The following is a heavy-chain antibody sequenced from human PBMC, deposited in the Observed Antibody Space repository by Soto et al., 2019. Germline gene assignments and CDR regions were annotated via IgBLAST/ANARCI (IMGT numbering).Heavy chain of an antibody. CDR2: IWSDGNNK. V-gene: IGHV3-33*01. J-gene: IGHJ4*02. Sequence: HPGGSLRLSCAASGFTFSSYGMHWVRQAPGKGLEWVAVIWSDGNNKYYADSVKGRFTISRDNSKKTLYLQMGSLRTEDMAVYYCAREVVAATFDYWGRGTLVTVSS. CDR3: AREVVAATFDY. D-gene: IGHD2-15*01. CDR1: GFTFSSYG.